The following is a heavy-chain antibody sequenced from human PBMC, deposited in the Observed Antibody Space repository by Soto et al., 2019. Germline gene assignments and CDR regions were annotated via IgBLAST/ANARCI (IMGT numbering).Heavy chain of an antibody. Sequence: PSETLSHTCTVSGGSISSYYWTWIRQPPGKGLEWIGYIYYSGTTNYNPSLKSRVTISVDTSKNQFSLKLSSVTAADTAVYYCARDSNSQNWFDPWGQGTLVTVSS. CDR2: IYYSGTT. J-gene: IGHJ5*02. CDR1: GGSISSYY. CDR3: ARDSNSQNWFDP. D-gene: IGHD6-13*01. V-gene: IGHV4-59*01.